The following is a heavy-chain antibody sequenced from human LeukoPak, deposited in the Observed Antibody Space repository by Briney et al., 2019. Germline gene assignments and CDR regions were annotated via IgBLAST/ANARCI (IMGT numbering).Heavy chain of an antibody. V-gene: IGHV4-4*07. J-gene: IGHJ4*02. D-gene: IGHD6-19*01. CDR1: GGSISTYF. CDR2: IHSGGTT. CDR3: ARNRRAGSTDLFDY. Sequence: SETLSLTCTVSGGSISTYFWSWIRLPAGKGLEWIGHIHSGGTTNYNPSLKSRVTMSVDTSKNQLSLKLRSVTAADTAVYYCARNRRAGSTDLFDYWGQGALVTVSS.